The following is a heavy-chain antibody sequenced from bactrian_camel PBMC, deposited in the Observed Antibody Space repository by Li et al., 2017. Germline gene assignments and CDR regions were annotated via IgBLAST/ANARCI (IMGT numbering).Heavy chain of an antibody. J-gene: IGHJ4*01. D-gene: IGHD7*01. CDR2: VRKDGTP. Sequence: HVQLVESGGGEVQAGGSLKLSCAGSAYILENCGMVWYRQAKGKEEKLVSVRKDGTPVYEDTVKGRFTLSHDRSKNTMYLQMNFLRPEDTGVYYCALVDTYMDGYNWHRAELVNYWGQGTQVTVS. CDR3: ALVDTYMDGYNWHRAELVNY. V-gene: IGHV3S60*01. CDR1: AYILENCG.